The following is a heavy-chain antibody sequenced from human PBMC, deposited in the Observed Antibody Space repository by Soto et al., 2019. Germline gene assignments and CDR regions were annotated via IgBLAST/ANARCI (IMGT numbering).Heavy chain of an antibody. J-gene: IGHJ4*02. CDR1: GYTFTSYG. V-gene: IGHV1-18*01. D-gene: IGHD6-19*01. CDR2: ISAYNGNT. CDR3: ARGPPARDGCNYFDY. Sequence: GASVKVSCKASGYTFTSYGISWVRQAPGQGLEWMGWISAYNGNTNYAQKLQGRVTMTTDTSTSTAYMELRSLRSDDTAVYYCARGPPARDGCNYFDYWGQGTLVTVSS.